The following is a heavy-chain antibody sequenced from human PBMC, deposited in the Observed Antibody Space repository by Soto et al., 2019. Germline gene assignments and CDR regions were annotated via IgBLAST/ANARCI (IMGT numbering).Heavy chain of an antibody. CDR2: IKRKTDGGTI. J-gene: IGHJ3*02. D-gene: IGHD3-16*02. CDR3: TTMNDVWGDYRLGAFDI. CDR1: GFTFSDVW. Sequence: EVQLVESGGGLVKPGGSLRLSCAASGFTFSDVWMSWVRQAPGKGLEWVGHIKRKTDGGTIDYAAPVKGRFTISRDESRNTLSLKMNSLKTDYTAVYYCTTMNDVWGDYRLGAFDIWGQGTMVTVSS. V-gene: IGHV3-15*01.